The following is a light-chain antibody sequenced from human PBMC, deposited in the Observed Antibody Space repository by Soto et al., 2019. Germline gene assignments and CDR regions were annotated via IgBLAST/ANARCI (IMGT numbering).Light chain of an antibody. V-gene: IGKV3-20*01. J-gene: IGKJ2*01. Sequence: EIVLTQSPGTLSLSPGERGTLSCRASQTVSSNFLAWYQQKPGQAPRLLIFDASTRATGIPDRFTGSGSGTDFTLTISRLEPEDFAVYYCQYYGSPSRLFGQGTKVEIK. CDR2: DAS. CDR3: QYYGSPSRL. CDR1: QTVSSNF.